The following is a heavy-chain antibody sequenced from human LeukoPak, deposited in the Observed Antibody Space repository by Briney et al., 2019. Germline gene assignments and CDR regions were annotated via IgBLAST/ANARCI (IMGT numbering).Heavy chain of an antibody. V-gene: IGHV4-34*01. CDR3: ARGGTGGSGSYYTKYYYYYGMDV. D-gene: IGHD3-10*01. CDR1: GGSFSGYY. CDR2: INHSEST. Sequence: PSETLSLTCAVYGGSFSGYYWSWIRQPPGKGLEWIGEINHSESTNYNPSLKSRVTISVDTSKNQFSLKLSSVTAADTAVYYCARGGTGGSGSYYTKYYYYYGMDVWGKGTTVTVSS. J-gene: IGHJ6*04.